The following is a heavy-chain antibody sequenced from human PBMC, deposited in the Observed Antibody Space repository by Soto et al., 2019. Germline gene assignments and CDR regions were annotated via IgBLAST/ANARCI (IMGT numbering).Heavy chain of an antibody. J-gene: IGHJ6*02. D-gene: IGHD3-16*01. Sequence: EVQLVESGGGLVKPGGSLRLSCAASGFTFSSYSMNWVRQAPGKGLEWVSSISSSSSYIYYADSVKGRFTISRDNAKNSLDLQMNSLRAEDTAVYYCARDWGYYYYGMDVWGQGTTVTVSS. CDR3: ARDWGYYYYGMDV. CDR2: ISSSSSYI. CDR1: GFTFSSYS. V-gene: IGHV3-21*01.